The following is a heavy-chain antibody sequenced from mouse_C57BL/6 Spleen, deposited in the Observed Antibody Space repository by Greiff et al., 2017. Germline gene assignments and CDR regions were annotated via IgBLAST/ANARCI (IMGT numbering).Heavy chain of an antibody. Sequence: VQLQQSGAELARPGASVKLSCKASGYTFTSYGISWVKQRTGQGLEWIGEIYPRSGNTYYNEKFKGKATLTADKSSSTAYMELRSLTSEDSAVYFCANYYGSSYENYWGQGTTLTVSS. CDR2: IYPRSGNT. V-gene: IGHV1-81*01. D-gene: IGHD1-1*01. J-gene: IGHJ2*01. CDR1: GYTFTSYG. CDR3: ANYYGSSYENY.